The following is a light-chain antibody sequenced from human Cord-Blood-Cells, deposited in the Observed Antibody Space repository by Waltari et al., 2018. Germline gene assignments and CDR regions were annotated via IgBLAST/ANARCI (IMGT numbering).Light chain of an antibody. J-gene: IGKJ4*01. V-gene: IGKV3-11*01. CDR2: DTS. Sequence: EIVLTQSPATLSLSPGERPTLSCRASQSVSSYLAWNQQKPGQAPRLLIDDTSNRATGIPARFSGSGSGTDFTLTISSLEPEDFAVYYCQQRSNWPLTFGGGTKVEIK. CDR3: QQRSNWPLT. CDR1: QSVSSY.